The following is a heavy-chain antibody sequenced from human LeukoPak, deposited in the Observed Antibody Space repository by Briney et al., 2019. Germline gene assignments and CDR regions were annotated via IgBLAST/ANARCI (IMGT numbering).Heavy chain of an antibody. J-gene: IGHJ4*02. CDR2: INPNSGAT. CDR3: ASGYRFGN. CDR1: EYTFTGYY. V-gene: IGHV1-2*02. Sequence: GSVKVSCKASEYTFTGYYMHWVRQALGQGLEWMGWINPNSGATDYAQNFQGRVTLTRDTSISTAYMELSRLRSDDTAVYYCASGYRFGNWGQGTLVTVSS. D-gene: IGHD5-18*01.